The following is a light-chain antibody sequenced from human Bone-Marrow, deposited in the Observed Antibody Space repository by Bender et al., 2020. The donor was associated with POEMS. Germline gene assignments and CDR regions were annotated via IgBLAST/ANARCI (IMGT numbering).Light chain of an antibody. CDR2: DVS. J-gene: IGLJ2*01. Sequence: QSALTQPASLSGSPGQSITISCTGTSSDVGAYNFVSWYQQHPGKAPKLMIYDVSYRPSGVSDRFSGSKSGHTASLTISGLQSEDEADYYCCSYTRSSTLKFGGGTKLTVL. CDR3: CSYTRSSTLK. V-gene: IGLV2-14*01. CDR1: SSDVGAYNF.